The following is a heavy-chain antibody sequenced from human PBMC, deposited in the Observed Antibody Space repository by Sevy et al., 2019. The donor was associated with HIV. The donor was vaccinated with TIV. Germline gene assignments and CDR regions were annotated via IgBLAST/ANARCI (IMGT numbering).Heavy chain of an antibody. J-gene: IGHJ3*02. CDR3: AKDVYYSGSYYPMAAFDI. V-gene: IGHV3-23*01. D-gene: IGHD3-22*01. CDR1: GFTFVTYA. Sequence: GGSLRLSCEASGFTFVTYAMNWVRQAPGKGLERVSGISGSGGSTYYADSVKGRFPISRDNSTITLFLQMNSLRAEDTAVSYNAKDVYYSGSYYPMAAFDIWGQGTLVTVSS. CDR2: ISGSGGST.